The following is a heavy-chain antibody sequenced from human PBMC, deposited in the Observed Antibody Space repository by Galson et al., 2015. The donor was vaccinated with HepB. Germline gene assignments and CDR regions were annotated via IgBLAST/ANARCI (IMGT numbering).Heavy chain of an antibody. D-gene: IGHD6-6*01. Sequence: SLRLSCAASGFTFSSYSMNWVRQAPGKGLEWVSSISSSSSYIYYADSVKGRFTISRDNAKNSLYLQMNSLRAEDTAVYYCAREGLQLVPPMSYGMDVWGQGTTVTVSS. CDR2: ISSSSSYI. CDR1: GFTFSSYS. CDR3: AREGLQLVPPMSYGMDV. J-gene: IGHJ6*02. V-gene: IGHV3-21*01.